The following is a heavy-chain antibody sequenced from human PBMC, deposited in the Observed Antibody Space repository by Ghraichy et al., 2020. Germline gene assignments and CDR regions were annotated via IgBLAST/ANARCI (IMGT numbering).Heavy chain of an antibody. CDR1: GDSFSSGDHF. CDR3: AARVTIRGAFDS. Sequence: SQTLSLTCAVSGDSFSSGDHFWNWIRQPAGRGLEWIGRIYTSGTTNYNPSLKSRVTISVDTSKNQFSLKLTSVTAADTAVYYCAARVTIRGAFDSWGQGTMVTVSS. D-gene: IGHD3-10*01. CDR2: IYTSGTT. J-gene: IGHJ3*02. V-gene: IGHV4-61*02.